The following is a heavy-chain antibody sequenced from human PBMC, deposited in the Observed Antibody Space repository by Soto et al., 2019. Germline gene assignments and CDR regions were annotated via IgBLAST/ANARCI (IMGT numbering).Heavy chain of an antibody. CDR2: ISAYNDNT. CDR3: AGDVPDDVYYYYYYYGMDV. V-gene: IGHV1-18*01. J-gene: IGHJ6*02. CDR1: GYTFTSYG. D-gene: IGHD3-16*01. Sequence: QVPLVQSGAEVKKPGASVKVSCKASGYTFTSYGISWVRQAPGPGLEWIGCISAYNDNTNYAQKLQGRVTMTTDTSGSTACMELRGLRSDDTAVYYCAGDVPDDVYYYYYYYGMDVWGQGTTVTVSS.